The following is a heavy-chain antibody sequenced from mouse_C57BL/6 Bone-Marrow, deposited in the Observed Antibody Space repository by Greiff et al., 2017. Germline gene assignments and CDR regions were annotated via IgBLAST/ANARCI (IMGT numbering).Heavy chain of an antibody. J-gene: IGHJ2*01. V-gene: IGHV14-3*01. D-gene: IGHD1-1*01. Sequence: EVKLMESVAELVRPGASVKLSCTASGFNIKNTYMHWVKQRPEQGLEWIGRIDPANGNTKYAPKFQGKAPITADTSSNTAYLQLSSLTSEDTAIYYCARPLFITTRGFDYWGQGTTLTVSS. CDR2: IDPANGNT. CDR1: GFNIKNTY. CDR3: ARPLFITTRGFDY.